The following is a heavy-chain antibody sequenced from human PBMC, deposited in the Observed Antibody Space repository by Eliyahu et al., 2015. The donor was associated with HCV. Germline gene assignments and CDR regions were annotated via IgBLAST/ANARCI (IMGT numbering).Heavy chain of an antibody. CDR2: IWYDGSYK. Sequence: QVQLVESGGGVVQPGGFIRLSCTASGVNIDNFGIHWVRQPPGGGLEWVAIIWYDGSYKYYAESVKGRFTMSRDTLNNTVFLEMNNVRVGDTAVYYCATDLPYYDILNGSPGPTDHWGRGTLVAVSS. D-gene: IGHD3-9*01. CDR1: GVNIDNFG. CDR3: ATDLPYYDILNGSPGPTDH. V-gene: IGHV3-33*01. J-gene: IGHJ4*02.